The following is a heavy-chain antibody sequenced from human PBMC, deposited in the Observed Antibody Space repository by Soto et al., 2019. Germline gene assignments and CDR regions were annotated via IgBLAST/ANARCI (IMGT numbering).Heavy chain of an antibody. CDR2: IYYSGNT. CDR1: GGSISSGDYY. Sequence: SETLSLTCTVSGGSISSGDYYWSWIRQLPGKDLEWIAYIYYSGNTYYTPSLQSRVTMSVDTSKNQFSLKLSSVTAADTAIYYCASLYTWEVPKGFFDYWGQGILVTVSS. V-gene: IGHV4-30-4*08. J-gene: IGHJ4*02. D-gene: IGHD1-1*01. CDR3: ASLYTWEVPKGFFDY.